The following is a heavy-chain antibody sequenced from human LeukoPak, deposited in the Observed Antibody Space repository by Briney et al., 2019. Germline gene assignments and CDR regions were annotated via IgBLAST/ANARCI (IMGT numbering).Heavy chain of an antibody. CDR2: IYYSGNT. CDR1: GGSFSGYY. CDR3: ARHYYYGSGTYSLFDY. J-gene: IGHJ4*02. Sequence: SETLSLTCAVYGGSFSGYYWSWIRQPPGKGLKWIGSIYYSGNTYYNPSLKSRVTMSIDTSKNQFSLKLSSVSAADTAVYYCARHYYYGSGTYSLFDYWGQGTLVTVSS. D-gene: IGHD3-10*01. V-gene: IGHV4-34*01.